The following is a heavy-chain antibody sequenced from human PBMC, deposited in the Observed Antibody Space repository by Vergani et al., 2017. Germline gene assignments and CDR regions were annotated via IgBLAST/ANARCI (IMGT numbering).Heavy chain of an antibody. Sequence: EVQLLQSEGAVVQPGGSLRLSCVASGFTFSSPAMSWVRQGHGQGLEWVSAIGTAGDTYYPGSVKGRFTISRENAKNSLYLQMNGLRAGDTAVYYCARRDSSSPALDYWGQGTLVTVSS. CDR2: IGTAGDT. D-gene: IGHD6-6*01. CDR3: ARRDSSSPALDY. V-gene: IGHV3-13*01. CDR1: GFTFSSPA. J-gene: IGHJ4*02.